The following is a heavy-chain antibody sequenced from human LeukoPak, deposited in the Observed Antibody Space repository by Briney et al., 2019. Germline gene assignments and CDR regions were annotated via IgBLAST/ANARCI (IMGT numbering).Heavy chain of an antibody. Sequence: GGSLRLSCAASGFTFNNYGMHWVRQAPGKGLEWVAFIRYNGNNQYYADSVKGRFTISRDNSKNTLYLQMNSLKGDDTAVYYCAKDSAFYYIDVWGKGTTVSISS. V-gene: IGHV3-30*02. CDR3: AKDSAFYYIDV. CDR2: IRYNGNNQ. CDR1: GFTFNNYG. J-gene: IGHJ6*03. D-gene: IGHD3-10*01.